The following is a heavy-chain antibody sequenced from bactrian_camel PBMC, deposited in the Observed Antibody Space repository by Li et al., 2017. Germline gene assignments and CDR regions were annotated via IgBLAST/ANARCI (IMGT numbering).Heavy chain of an antibody. Sequence: HVQLVESGGGSVQAGGSLTLSCVASGSDYPHSPTRMAWFRQEAGKKREGVAVIESDGFTSYTESVKGRFTIPKDTAKETLYLQMDNLKPEDTAMYYCAAVWGVFCGVSLSPDEYAVWGQGTQVTVS. CDR2: IESDGFT. V-gene: IGHV3S53*01. D-gene: IGHD3*01. CDR3: AAVWGVFCGVSLSPDEYAV. J-gene: IGHJ2*01. CDR1: GSDYPHSP.